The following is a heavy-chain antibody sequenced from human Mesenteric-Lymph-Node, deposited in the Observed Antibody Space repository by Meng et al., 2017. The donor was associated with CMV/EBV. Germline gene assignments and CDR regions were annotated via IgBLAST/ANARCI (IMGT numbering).Heavy chain of an antibody. CDR1: GFTFSSYG. Sequence: LSCAAAGFTFSSYGMHWVRQAPGKGLEWVAVIWYDGSNKYYVDSVKGRFTISRDNSKKTLHLQMNSLRAEDTAVYYCARDGDTTGYDYWGQGTLVTVSS. CDR3: ARDGDTTGYDY. D-gene: IGHD1-1*01. J-gene: IGHJ4*02. V-gene: IGHV3-33*01. CDR2: IWYDGSNK.